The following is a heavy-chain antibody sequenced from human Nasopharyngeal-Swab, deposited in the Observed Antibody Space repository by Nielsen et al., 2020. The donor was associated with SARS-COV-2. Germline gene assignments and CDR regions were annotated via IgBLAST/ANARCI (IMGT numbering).Heavy chain of an antibody. V-gene: IGHV3-43*01. CDR1: GFTFDDYT. Sequence: GGSLRLSCAASGFTFDDYTMHWVRQAPGKGLEWVSLISWDGGGTYYADSVKGRFTISRDNSKNSLYLQMNSLRTEDTALYYCAKGDGATWHYYYYGMDVWGQGTTVTVSS. D-gene: IGHD5-12*01. CDR2: ISWDGGGT. J-gene: IGHJ6*02. CDR3: AKGDGATWHYYYYGMDV.